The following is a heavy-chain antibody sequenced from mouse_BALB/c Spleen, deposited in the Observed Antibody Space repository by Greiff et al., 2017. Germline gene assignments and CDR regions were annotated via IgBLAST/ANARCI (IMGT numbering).Heavy chain of an antibody. CDR1: GFTFSSFG. CDR3: ARYYGNYEGYAMDY. J-gene: IGHJ4*01. D-gene: IGHD2-1*01. Sequence: DVKLVESGGGLVQPGGSRKLSCAASGFTFSSFGMHWVRQAPEKGLEWVAYISSGSSTIYYADTVKGRFTISRDNPKNTLFLQMTSLRSEDTAMYYCARYYGNYEGYAMDYWGQGTSVTVSS. V-gene: IGHV5-17*02. CDR2: ISSGSSTI.